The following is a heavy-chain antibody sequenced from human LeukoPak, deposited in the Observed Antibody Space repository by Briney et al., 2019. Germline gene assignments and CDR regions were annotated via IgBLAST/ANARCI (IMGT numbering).Heavy chain of an antibody. CDR1: GGSINSYY. V-gene: IGHV4-59*01. Sequence: KPSETLSLTCTVSGGSINSYYWSWIRQPPGKGLEWIGYIYYSGSTNYNPSLKSRVTISVDTSKNQFSLKLSSVTAADTAVYYCARSINWFDPWGQGTLVTVSS. CDR3: ARSINWFDP. J-gene: IGHJ5*02. CDR2: IYYSGST.